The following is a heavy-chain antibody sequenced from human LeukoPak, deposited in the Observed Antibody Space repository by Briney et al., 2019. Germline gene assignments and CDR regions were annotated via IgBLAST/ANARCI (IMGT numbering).Heavy chain of an antibody. Sequence: ASVKVSCKTSGYTFTSYYMHWVRQAPGQGLEWMGIINPSGGRTSYAQKFQGRVTMTRDMSTSTVYMELSSLRSEDTAVYYCARGPGEGGSSGYYYGKPEDPAEYYFDYWGQGTLVTVSS. J-gene: IGHJ4*02. CDR2: INPSGGRT. CDR3: ARGPGEGGSSGYYYGKPEDPAEYYFDY. V-gene: IGHV1-46*01. D-gene: IGHD3-22*01. CDR1: GYTFTSYY.